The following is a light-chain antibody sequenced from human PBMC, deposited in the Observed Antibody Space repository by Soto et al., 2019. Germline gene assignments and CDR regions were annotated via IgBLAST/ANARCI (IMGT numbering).Light chain of an antibody. CDR3: TTWDDSLNGMI. J-gene: IGLJ2*01. V-gene: IGLV1-44*01. Sequence: QFVLTQAPSASGTPGQRVTISCSGSSSNIGSNNVNWYQQVPGTAPKFLIYSNSQRPSGVPDRFSGSKSGTSASLAISGLQSEDEADYYCTTWDDSLNGMIFGGGTKLTVL. CDR2: SNS. CDR1: SSNIGSNN.